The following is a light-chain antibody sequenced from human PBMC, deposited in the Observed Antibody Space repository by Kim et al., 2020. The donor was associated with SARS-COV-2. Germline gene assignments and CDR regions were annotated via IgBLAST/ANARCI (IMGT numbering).Light chain of an antibody. CDR3: EQYKIYPWT. CDR2: KAY. J-gene: IGKJ1*01. V-gene: IGKV1-5*03. CDR1: QSFSTW. Sequence: ASVGDRVTITCRASQSFSTWLAWYQQKPGKAPNPLIYKAYSLESGVPYRFSGSESGTEFTLTISSLQPDDFATYYCEQYKIYPWTFGQGTKVEIK.